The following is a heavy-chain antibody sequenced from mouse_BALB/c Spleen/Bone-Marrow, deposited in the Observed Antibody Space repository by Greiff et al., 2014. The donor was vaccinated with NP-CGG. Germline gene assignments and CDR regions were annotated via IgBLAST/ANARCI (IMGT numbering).Heavy chain of an antibody. CDR2: ISSSGGST. Sequence: EVQLQQSGGGLVKPGGSLKLSCAASGFGFSSSDMSWVRQTPEKRLEWVAYISSSGGSTYYPDTVKGRFTISRDNAKNTLYLQMSSLKSEDTAMYYCATHYYGRFDYWGQGTTLTVSS. CDR3: ATHYYGRFDY. CDR1: GFGFSSSD. D-gene: IGHD1-2*01. J-gene: IGHJ2*01. V-gene: IGHV5-12-1*01.